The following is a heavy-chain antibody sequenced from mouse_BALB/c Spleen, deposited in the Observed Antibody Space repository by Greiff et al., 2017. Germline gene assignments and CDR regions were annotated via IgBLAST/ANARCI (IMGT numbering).Heavy chain of an antibody. Sequence: EVHLVESGGDLVKPGGSLKLSCAASGFTFSSYGMSWVRQTPDKRLEWVATISSGGSYTYYPDSVKGRFTISRDNAKNTLYLQMSSLKSEDTAMYYCARDYYGSSYDFDYWGQGTTLTVSS. V-gene: IGHV5-6*01. J-gene: IGHJ2*01. CDR2: ISSGGSYT. CDR3: ARDYYGSSYDFDY. D-gene: IGHD1-1*01. CDR1: GFTFSSYG.